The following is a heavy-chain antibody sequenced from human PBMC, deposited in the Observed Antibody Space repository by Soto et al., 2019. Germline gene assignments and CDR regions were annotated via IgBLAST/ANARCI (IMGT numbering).Heavy chain of an antibody. CDR1: GGSISSGHNY. J-gene: IGHJ4*02. CDR3: ARDRGYYFDY. D-gene: IGHD3-10*01. CDR2: MYYSGKT. Sequence: QLQVQESGPGLVKPSQTLSLTCTVSGGSISSGHNYWSWIRQPPGKGLEWIGYMYYSGKTYYNPSLKSRVTLSVDTSKNQCALKLSSVTAADTAVYYCARDRGYYFDYWGQGTLVTVSS. V-gene: IGHV4-30-4*01.